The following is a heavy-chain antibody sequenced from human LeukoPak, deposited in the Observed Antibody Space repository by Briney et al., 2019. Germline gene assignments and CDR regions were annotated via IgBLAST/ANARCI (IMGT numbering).Heavy chain of an antibody. J-gene: IGHJ4*02. Sequence: SETLSLTCAVYGGSFSGYYWSWIRQPPGKGLEWIGYIYYSGSTNYNPSLKSRVTISVDTSKNQFSLKLSSVTAADTAVYYCARIFGGFDWGQGTLITVSS. CDR1: GGSFSGYY. CDR2: IYYSGST. D-gene: IGHD3-3*01. V-gene: IGHV4-59*01. CDR3: ARIFGGFD.